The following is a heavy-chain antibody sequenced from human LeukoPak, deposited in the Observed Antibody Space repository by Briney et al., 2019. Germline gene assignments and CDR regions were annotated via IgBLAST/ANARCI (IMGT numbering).Heavy chain of an antibody. V-gene: IGHV1-18*01. CDR3: ARVDVVVPSGYNWFDP. J-gene: IGHJ5*02. D-gene: IGHD2-2*01. Sequence: ASVKVSCKASGYTFTSYGISWVLQAPGQGLEWMGWISAYNGNTNYAQKLQGRVTMTTDTSTSTAYMELRSLRSDDTAVYYCARVDVVVPSGYNWFDPWGQGTLVTVSS. CDR1: GYTFTSYG. CDR2: ISAYNGNT.